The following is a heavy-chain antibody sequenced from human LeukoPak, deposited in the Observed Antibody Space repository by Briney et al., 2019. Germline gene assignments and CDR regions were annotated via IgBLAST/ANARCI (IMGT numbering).Heavy chain of an antibody. CDR1: GGSFSGYY. Sequence: SETLSLTCAVYGGSFSGYYWSWIRQPPGEGLEWIGEINHSGSTNYNPSLKSRVTISVDTSKSQFSLKLSSVTAADTAVYYCARGRIAARRNWFDPWGQGTLVTVSS. D-gene: IGHD6-6*01. CDR2: INHSGST. J-gene: IGHJ5*02. V-gene: IGHV4-34*01. CDR3: ARGRIAARRNWFDP.